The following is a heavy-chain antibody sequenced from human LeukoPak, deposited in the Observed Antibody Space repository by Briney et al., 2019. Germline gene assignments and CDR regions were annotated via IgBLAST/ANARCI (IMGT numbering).Heavy chain of an antibody. CDR2: IYHSGST. D-gene: IGHD3-22*01. CDR1: GGSISSGGYS. J-gene: IGHJ3*02. CDR3: ARGHSSGYYPPDAFDI. Sequence: SQTLSLTCALSGGSISSGGYSCSWIRQPPGKGLEWIGYIYHSGSTYYNPSLKSRVTISVDRSKNQFSLKLSSVTAADTAVYYCARGHSSGYYPPDAFDIWGQGTMVTVSS. V-gene: IGHV4-30-2*01.